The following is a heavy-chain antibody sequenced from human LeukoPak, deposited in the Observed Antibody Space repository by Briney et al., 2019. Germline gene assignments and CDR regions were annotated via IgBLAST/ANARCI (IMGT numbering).Heavy chain of an antibody. J-gene: IGHJ5*02. CDR1: GYTFSSYG. Sequence: GASVKVSCKATGYTFSSYGISWVRQAPGQGLEWMGWISAYNGNTNYAQMLQGRVTMTTDTSTRTAYMEVRSLRSDDTAMYYCARDVGDIVTIPAALSVPWGQGTLVTVSS. CDR3: ARDVGDIVTIPAALSVP. V-gene: IGHV1-18*01. CDR2: ISAYNGNT. D-gene: IGHD2-2*01.